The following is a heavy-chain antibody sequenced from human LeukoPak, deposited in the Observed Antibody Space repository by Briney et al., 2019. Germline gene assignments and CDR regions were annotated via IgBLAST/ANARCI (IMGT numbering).Heavy chain of an antibody. Sequence: GGSLRLSCTPSGFTFSNYWMHWVRQAPGEGLVWVSRINSAGSSTNYADSVRGRFTISRDNAKNTLYLQMNSLRVEDTAVYYCARGTPFAGWGQETLVTVSS. D-gene: IGHD6-13*01. V-gene: IGHV3-74*01. CDR1: GFTFSNYW. CDR3: ARGTPFAG. CDR2: INSAGSST. J-gene: IGHJ4*02.